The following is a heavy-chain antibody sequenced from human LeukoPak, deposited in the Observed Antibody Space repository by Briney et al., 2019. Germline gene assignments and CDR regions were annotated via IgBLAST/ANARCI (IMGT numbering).Heavy chain of an antibody. V-gene: IGHV1-8*01. D-gene: IGHD6-6*01. CDR3: ARGTAYSSSSASFDY. J-gene: IGHJ4*02. CDR1: GYTFTSYD. CDR2: MNPNSGNT. Sequence: RASVKVSCKASGYTFTSYDINWVQQATGQGLEWMGWMNPNSGNTGYARKFQGRVTMTRNTSISTAYMELSSLRSEDTAVYYCARGTAYSSSSASFDYWGQGTLVTVSS.